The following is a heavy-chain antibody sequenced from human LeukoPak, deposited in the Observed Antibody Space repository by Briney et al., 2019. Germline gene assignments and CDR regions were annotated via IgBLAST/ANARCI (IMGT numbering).Heavy chain of an antibody. J-gene: IGHJ6*02. CDR3: AKDEGDIVVVPAAIRGITMDV. CDR2: ISGSGGST. CDR1: GFTFSSYA. Sequence: TGGSLRLSCAASGFTFSSYAMSWVRQAPGKGLEWVSAISGSGGSTYYADSVKGRFTISRDNSKNTLYLQMNSLRAEDTAVYYCAKDEGDIVVVPAAIRGITMDVWGQGTTVTVSS. V-gene: IGHV3-23*01. D-gene: IGHD2-2*02.